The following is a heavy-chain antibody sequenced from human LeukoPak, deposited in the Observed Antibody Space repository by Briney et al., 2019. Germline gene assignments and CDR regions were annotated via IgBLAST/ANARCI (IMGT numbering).Heavy chain of an antibody. V-gene: IGHV3-23*01. CDR2: ISGSGGST. D-gene: IGHD1-1*01. Sequence: GGSLRLSCAASGFTFSSYGMSWVRQAPGKGLEWVSAISGSGGSTYYADSVKGRFTISRDNSKNTLYLQMNSLRAEDAAVYYCAKTGNPPTGDYWGQGTLVTVSS. CDR3: AKTGNPPTGDY. CDR1: GFTFSSYG. J-gene: IGHJ4*02.